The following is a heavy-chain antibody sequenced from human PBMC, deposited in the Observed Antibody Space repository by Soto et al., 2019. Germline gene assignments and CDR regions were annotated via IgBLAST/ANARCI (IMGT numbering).Heavy chain of an antibody. CDR1: GFNFGSYS. CDR3: ASSDYYDSSGYYRLFDY. D-gene: IGHD3-22*01. J-gene: IGHJ4*02. CDR2: ISSSSSYT. V-gene: IGHV3-21*01. Sequence: PGGSLRLSCAASGFNFGSYSMNWVRQAPGKGLEWVSSISSSSSYTYYADSVKGRFTISRDNAKKSLSLQMNSLRVEDTAVYYCASSDYYDSSGYYRLFDYWGQGTLVTVSS.